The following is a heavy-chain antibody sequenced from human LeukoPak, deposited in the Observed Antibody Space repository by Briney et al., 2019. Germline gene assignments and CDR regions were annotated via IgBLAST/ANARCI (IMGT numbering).Heavy chain of an antibody. CDR2: IKQDGSEK. V-gene: IGHV3-7*01. D-gene: IGHD6-13*01. CDR1: GFTVSSNY. J-gene: IGHJ4*02. CDR3: AREHGSSWYRKYYFDY. Sequence: GGSLRLSCAASGFTVSSNYMTWVRQAPGKGLEWVANIKQDGSEKYYVDSVKGRFTISRDNAKNSLYLQMNSLRAEDTAVYYCAREHGSSWYRKYYFDYWGQGTLVTVSS.